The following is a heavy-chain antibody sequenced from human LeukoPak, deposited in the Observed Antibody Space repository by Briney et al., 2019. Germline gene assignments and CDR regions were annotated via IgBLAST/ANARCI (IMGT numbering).Heavy chain of an antibody. CDR1: GFTVSSNY. J-gene: IGHJ6*02. CDR3: ARDSPIGYCSSTSCYGMDV. Sequence: GGSLRLSCAASGFTVSSNYMSWVRQAPGKGLEWVSVIYSGGSTYYADSVKGRFTISRDNSKNTPYLQMNSLRAEDTAVYYCARDSPIGYCSSTSCYGMDVWGQGTTVTVSS. V-gene: IGHV3-66*01. D-gene: IGHD2-2*01. CDR2: IYSGGST.